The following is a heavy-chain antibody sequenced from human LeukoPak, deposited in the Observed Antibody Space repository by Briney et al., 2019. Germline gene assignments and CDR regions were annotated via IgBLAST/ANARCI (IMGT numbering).Heavy chain of an antibody. CDR2: IIPIFGTA. D-gene: IGHD6-13*01. Sequence: GSSVKVSCKASGGTFSSYAISWVRQAPGQGLEWMGGIIPIFGTANYAQKFQGRVTITADESTSTAYMELSSLRSEDTAVYYCARDRVRGSSWHFDYWGQGTLVTVSS. J-gene: IGHJ4*02. CDR3: ARDRVRGSSWHFDY. V-gene: IGHV1-69*01. CDR1: GGTFSSYA.